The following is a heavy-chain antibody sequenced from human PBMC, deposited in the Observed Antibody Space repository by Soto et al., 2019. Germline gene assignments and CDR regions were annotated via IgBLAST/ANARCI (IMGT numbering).Heavy chain of an antibody. J-gene: IGHJ4*02. CDR2: ISGSGGST. D-gene: IGHD6-6*01. Sequence: EVQLLESGGGLVQPGGSLRLSCAASGFTFSSYAMSWVRQAPGKGLEWVSAISGSGGSTYYADSVKGRFTISRDNSKNTLYLQMNSLRAEDTAVYYCAKDRGIAARPRHIYFDYWGQGTLVTVSS. V-gene: IGHV3-23*01. CDR3: AKDRGIAARPRHIYFDY. CDR1: GFTFSSYA.